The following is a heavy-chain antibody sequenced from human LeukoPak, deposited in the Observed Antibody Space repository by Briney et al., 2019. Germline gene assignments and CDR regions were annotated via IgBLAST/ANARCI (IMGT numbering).Heavy chain of an antibody. CDR2: IYYSGST. V-gene: IGHV4-39*01. CDR1: GGPISSSSYY. J-gene: IGHJ4*02. Sequence: SETLSLTCTVSGGPISSSSYYWGWIRQPPGKGLEWIGSIYYSGSTYYNPSLKSRVTISVDTSKNQFSLKLSSVTAADTAVYYCARHRVVGAIDYWGQGTLVTVSS. D-gene: IGHD1-26*01. CDR3: ARHRVVGAIDY.